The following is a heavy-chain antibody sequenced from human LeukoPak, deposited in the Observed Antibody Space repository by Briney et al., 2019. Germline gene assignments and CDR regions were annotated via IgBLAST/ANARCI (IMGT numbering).Heavy chain of an antibody. V-gene: IGHV3-30*02. CDR1: GFPFSSYG. Sequence: GGSLRLSCAASGFPFSSYGMHWVRQAPGKGPEWVAFMRFDGSIEYYADSVRGRFTISRDNSKNTLYLQMDSLRPEDTAVYYCARQYGGYFEYWGQGTLVSVSS. J-gene: IGHJ4*02. CDR2: MRFDGSIE. D-gene: IGHD6-13*01. CDR3: ARQYGGYFEY.